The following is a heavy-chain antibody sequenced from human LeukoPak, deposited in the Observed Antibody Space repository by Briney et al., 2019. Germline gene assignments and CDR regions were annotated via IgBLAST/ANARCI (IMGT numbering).Heavy chain of an antibody. J-gene: IGHJ4*02. CDR2: IRSKAYGGTT. V-gene: IGHV3-49*04. D-gene: IGHD6-6*01. Sequence: GGSLRLSCTPLGFTLCDYAVTWVRQAPRKGLECVGFIRSKAYGGTTEYAAYVKGRFTISRGETKSIAYLQMNRLTQKKPAMYEYTRALNFAAPMGLIDYWGQGTLVTVSS. CDR3: TRALNFAAPMGLIDY. CDR1: GFTLCDYA.